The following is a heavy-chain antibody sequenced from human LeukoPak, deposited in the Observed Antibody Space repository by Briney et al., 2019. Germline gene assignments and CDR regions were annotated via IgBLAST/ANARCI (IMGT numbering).Heavy chain of an antibody. CDR2: IYYSGST. V-gene: IGHV4-39*01. Sequence: PSETLSLTCSVSGGSISSSIYYWGWIRQPPGKGLEWIGSIYYSGSTYYNPSLKSPVTISVDTSKNQFSLKLRSVTAADTAVYYCARRLGGSGSYYYWGQGTLVTVSS. CDR3: ARRLGGSGSYYY. CDR1: GGSISSSIYY. J-gene: IGHJ4*02. D-gene: IGHD3-10*01.